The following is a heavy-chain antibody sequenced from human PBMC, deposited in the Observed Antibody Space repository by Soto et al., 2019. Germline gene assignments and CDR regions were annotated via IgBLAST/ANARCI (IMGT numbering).Heavy chain of an antibody. V-gene: IGHV1-69*12. CDR3: AFASAIDVAAISDLGYFDY. Sequence: QVQLVQSGAEVKKPGSSVKVSCKASGGTFSSYAISWVRQAPGQGHEWMGGIIPIVGTANYAQKLQGRVTITADESTSTAFMELGRLRSEDTAVYYCAFASAIDVAAISDLGYFDYWGQGTLVTVSS. J-gene: IGHJ4*02. CDR2: IIPIVGTA. CDR1: GGTFSSYA. D-gene: IGHD2-21*02.